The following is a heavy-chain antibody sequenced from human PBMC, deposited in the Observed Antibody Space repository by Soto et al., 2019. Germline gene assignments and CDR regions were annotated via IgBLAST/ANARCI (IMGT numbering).Heavy chain of an antibody. D-gene: IGHD3-10*01. V-gene: IGHV4-30-2*01. Sequence: QLQLQESGSGLVKPSQTLSLTCAVSGGSISSGGYSWSWIRQPPGKGLEWIGYIYHSGSTYYNPSLKSRVTISVDRSKNQFSLKLSAVTAADTAVYYCARVNTMVRGVPMDVWGQGTTVTVSS. CDR3: ARVNTMVRGVPMDV. J-gene: IGHJ6*02. CDR2: IYHSGST. CDR1: GGSISSGGYS.